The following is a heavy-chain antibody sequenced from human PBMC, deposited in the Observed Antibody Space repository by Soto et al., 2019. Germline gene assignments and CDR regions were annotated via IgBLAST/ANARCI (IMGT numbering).Heavy chain of an antibody. CDR3: VKDRPTGILKHIVVVTDAFDI. D-gene: IGHD2-21*02. Sequence: QPGGSLRLSCSASGFTFSSYAMHWVRQAPGKGLEYVSAISSNGGSTYYADSVKGRFTISRDNSKNTLYLQMSSLRAEDTAVYYCVKDRPTGILKHIVVVTDAFDIWGQGTMVTVSS. V-gene: IGHV3-64D*06. CDR2: ISSNGGST. CDR1: GFTFSSYA. J-gene: IGHJ3*02.